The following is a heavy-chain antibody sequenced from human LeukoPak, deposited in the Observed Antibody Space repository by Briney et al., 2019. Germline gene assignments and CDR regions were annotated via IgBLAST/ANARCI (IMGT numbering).Heavy chain of an antibody. V-gene: IGHV1-46*04. Sequence: ASVKVSCKASGYTFTSYNMHWVRQAPGQGLEWMGIINPSGGSTSYAQKLQGRVTMTKDTSTRTVYMELSSLRSGDTAVYYCARGAELANPQDYWGQGTLVTVSS. D-gene: IGHD1-1*01. CDR1: GYTFTSYN. J-gene: IGHJ4*02. CDR3: ARGAELANPQDY. CDR2: INPSGGST.